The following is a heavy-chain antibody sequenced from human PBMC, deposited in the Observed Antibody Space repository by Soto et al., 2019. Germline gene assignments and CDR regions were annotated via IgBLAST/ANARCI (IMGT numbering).Heavy chain of an antibody. V-gene: IGHV1-18*04. CDR3: ARVLGYYDFWSGYYRVPYYYYGMDV. J-gene: IGHJ6*02. D-gene: IGHD3-3*01. CDR1: GYTFTSYG. Sequence: ASVKVSCKASGYTFTSYGISWVRQAPGQGLEWMGWISADNGNTNYAQKLQGRVTMTTDTSTSTAYMELRSLRSDDTAVYYCARVLGYYDFWSGYYRVPYYYYGMDVWGQGTTVTVSS. CDR2: ISADNGNT.